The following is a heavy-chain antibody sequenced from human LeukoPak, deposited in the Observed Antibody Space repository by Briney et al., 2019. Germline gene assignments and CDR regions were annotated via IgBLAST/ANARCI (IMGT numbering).Heavy chain of an antibody. V-gene: IGHV4-39*01. Sequence: PSKTLSLTCTVSGGSISSSSYYWGWIRQPPGKGLEWIGSIYYSGSTYYNPSLKSRVTISVDTSKNQFSLKLSSVTAADTAVYYCARLPTGSNKHLLDYWGQGTLVTVSS. CDR3: ARLPTGSNKHLLDY. CDR2: IYYSGST. CDR1: GGSISSSSYY. J-gene: IGHJ4*02. D-gene: IGHD3-9*01.